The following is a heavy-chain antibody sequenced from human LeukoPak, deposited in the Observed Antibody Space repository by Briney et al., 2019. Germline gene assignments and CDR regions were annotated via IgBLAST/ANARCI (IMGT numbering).Heavy chain of an antibody. J-gene: IGHJ5*02. CDR3: ARGQGAHDNWFDP. D-gene: IGHD4/OR15-4a*01. CDR1: GFTFSNYG. CDR2: IKGNSDTI. V-gene: IGHV3-48*01. Sequence: GGSLRLSCTASGFTFSNYGMNWVRQAPGKGLEWLSYIKGNSDTIHYADSVKGRFTISRDNAKNSLSLQMTSLRAEDTAVYYCARGQGAHDNWFDPWGQGTLVTVAS.